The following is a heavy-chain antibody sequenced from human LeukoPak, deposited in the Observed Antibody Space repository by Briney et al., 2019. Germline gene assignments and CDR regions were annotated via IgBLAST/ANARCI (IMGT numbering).Heavy chain of an antibody. CDR1: GFTFSSYS. Sequence: GRSLRLSCAASGFTFSSYSMNWVRQAPGKGLEWVSSISSSSSYIYYADSVKGRFTISRDNAKNSLYLQMNSLRAEDTAVYYCARDRYDFWSGYYPHGAFDIWGQGTMVTVSS. J-gene: IGHJ3*02. CDR3: ARDRYDFWSGYYPHGAFDI. V-gene: IGHV3-21*01. CDR2: ISSSSSYI. D-gene: IGHD3-3*01.